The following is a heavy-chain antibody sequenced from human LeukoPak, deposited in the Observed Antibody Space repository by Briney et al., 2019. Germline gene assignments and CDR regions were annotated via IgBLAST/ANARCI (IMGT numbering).Heavy chain of an antibody. D-gene: IGHD5-24*01. CDR1: GGSIRRGDYY. Sequence: SQTLSLTCTFSGGSIRRGDYYWSWIRQPPGKGLEWIGYIYYSGNTYYNPSLKSRVTISVDTSKKQFSLEMSSVTAADAAVYYCARATITMAVGVPADAFDIWGQGTVVTVSS. CDR3: ARATITMAVGVPADAFDI. J-gene: IGHJ3*02. V-gene: IGHV4-30-4*08. CDR2: IYYSGNT.